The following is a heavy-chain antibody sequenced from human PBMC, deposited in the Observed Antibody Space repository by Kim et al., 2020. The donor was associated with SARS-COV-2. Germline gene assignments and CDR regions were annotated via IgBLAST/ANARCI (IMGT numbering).Heavy chain of an antibody. V-gene: IGHV3-21*01. J-gene: IGHJ4*02. Sequence: YYADSVKSRFTISRDNAKNSLYLQMNSLRAEDTAVYYCARDLYSYGYYDCWGQGTLVTVSS. CDR3: ARDLYSYGYYDC. D-gene: IGHD5-18*01.